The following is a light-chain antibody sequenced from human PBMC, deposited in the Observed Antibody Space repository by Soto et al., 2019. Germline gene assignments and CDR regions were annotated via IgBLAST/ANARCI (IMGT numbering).Light chain of an antibody. V-gene: IGLV8-61*01. CDR2: STN. CDR1: SGSVSISYY. Sequence: QAVVTQEPSFSVSPRRTVTLTCGLSSGSVSISYYPSWYQQTPGQAPRTLIYSTNTRSSGVPDRFSGSILGNKAALTITGAQADDESDYYCVLYMGRGIWVFGGGTKLTVL. J-gene: IGLJ3*02. CDR3: VLYMGRGIWV.